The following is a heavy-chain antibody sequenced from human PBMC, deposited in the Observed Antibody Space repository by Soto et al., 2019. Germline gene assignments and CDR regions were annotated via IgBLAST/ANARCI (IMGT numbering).Heavy chain of an antibody. V-gene: IGHV3-30*18. CDR3: AKVRTGITILGASFDY. Sequence: LRLSCAASGFTFSSYGMHWVRQAPGKGLEWVAVISYDGSSKYYADSVKGRFTISRDNSKNTLYLQMNSLRAEDTAVYYCAKVRTGITILGASFDYWGQGALVTVSS. D-gene: IGHD3-9*01. CDR1: GFTFSSYG. CDR2: ISYDGSSK. J-gene: IGHJ4*02.